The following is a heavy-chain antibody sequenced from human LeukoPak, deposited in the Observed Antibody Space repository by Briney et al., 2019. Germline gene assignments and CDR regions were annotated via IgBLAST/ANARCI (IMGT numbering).Heavy chain of an antibody. CDR3: ARPSYDSSGYYYRDSFDI. Sequence: PSETLSLTCTVSGGSISSYYWSWLRQPPGKGLEWIGYIYYSGSTNYNPSLKSRVTISVDTSKNQFSLKLSSVTAADTAVYHCARPSYDSSGYYYRDSFDIWGQGTMVTVSS. CDR1: GGSISSYY. J-gene: IGHJ3*02. D-gene: IGHD3-22*01. V-gene: IGHV4-59*08. CDR2: IYYSGST.